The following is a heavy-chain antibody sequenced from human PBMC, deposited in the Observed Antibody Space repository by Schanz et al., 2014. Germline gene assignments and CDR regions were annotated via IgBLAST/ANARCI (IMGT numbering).Heavy chain of an antibody. J-gene: IGHJ4*02. CDR1: GYSFSDYG. V-gene: IGHV1-69*04. CDR3: ARDRLECGAECYSVEVFEI. D-gene: IGHD2-21*01. Sequence: QVQLEQSGAEVKKPGASVKVSCKTSGYSFSDYGITWVRQAPGQGLEWMGRIIPSLGLAKYEQKFQDKVTITADTSTTTAYMELSGLRSEDTAVYYCARDRLECGAECYSVEVFEIWGQGTLVIVSS. CDR2: IIPSLGLA.